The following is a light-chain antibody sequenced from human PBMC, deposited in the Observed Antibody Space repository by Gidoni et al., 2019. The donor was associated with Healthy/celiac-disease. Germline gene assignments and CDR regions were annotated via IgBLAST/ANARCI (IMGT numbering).Light chain of an antibody. CDR2: GAP. Sequence: EIVITQSPATLSVAPGERATLSCRASQSVSSNLAWYQQKPGQAPRLLIYGAPTRATGITARFSGSGSETEFTLTISSLQSEDFAVYYCQQYNNWPLTFGGGTKVEIK. CDR3: QQYNNWPLT. CDR1: QSVSSN. V-gene: IGKV3-15*01. J-gene: IGKJ4*01.